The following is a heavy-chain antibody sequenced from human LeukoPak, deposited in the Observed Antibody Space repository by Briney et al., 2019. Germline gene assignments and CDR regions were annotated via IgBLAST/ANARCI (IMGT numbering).Heavy chain of an antibody. CDR1: GFTFSSYS. Sequence: PGGSLRLSXAASGFTFSSYSMNWVRQPPGMGLEWVSSISSSSSYIYYADSVKGRFTISRDNAKNSLYLQMNSLRAEDTAVYYCARIGFLGAFDYWGQGTLVTVSS. CDR3: ARIGFLGAFDY. CDR2: ISSSSSYI. D-gene: IGHD3-3*01. J-gene: IGHJ4*02. V-gene: IGHV3-21*01.